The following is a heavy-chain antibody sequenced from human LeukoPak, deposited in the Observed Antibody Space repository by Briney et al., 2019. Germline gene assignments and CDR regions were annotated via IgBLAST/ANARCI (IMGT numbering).Heavy chain of an antibody. CDR1: GGSFSGYY. Sequence: SETLSLTCAVYGGSFSGYYWSWIRQPPGKGLEWIGEINHSGSTNYNPSLKSRVTISVDTSKNQFSLKLSSVTAADTAVYYCARRGGKYFQHWGQGTLVTVSS. V-gene: IGHV4-34*01. D-gene: IGHD2-15*01. CDR3: ARRGGKYFQH. CDR2: INHSGST. J-gene: IGHJ1*01.